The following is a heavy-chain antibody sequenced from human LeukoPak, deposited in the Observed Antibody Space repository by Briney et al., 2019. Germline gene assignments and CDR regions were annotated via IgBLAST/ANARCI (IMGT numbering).Heavy chain of an antibody. CDR2: IYYSGST. J-gene: IGHJ3*02. CDR3: ARAEPDAFDI. V-gene: IGHV4-59*12. Sequence: PSETLSLTCTVSGGSISSYYWSWIRQPPGKGLEWIGYIYYSGSTNYNPSLKSRVTISVETSKNEFSLKLRSVTAADTAVYYCARAEPDAFDIWGQGTMVTVSS. CDR1: GGSISSYY.